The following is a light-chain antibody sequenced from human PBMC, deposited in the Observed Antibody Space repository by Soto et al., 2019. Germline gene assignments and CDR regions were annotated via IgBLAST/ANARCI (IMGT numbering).Light chain of an antibody. CDR1: SSDVGGYNY. J-gene: IGLJ2*01. Sequence: QSALTQPASVSGSPGQSITISCTGTSSDVGGYNYVSWYQQHPGKAPKLMIYEVSYRPSGVSNRFSGSKSGTTASLTISGLQADDEADYYCSSYTSSDTVVFGGGTKLTVL. CDR3: SSYTSSDTVV. CDR2: EVS. V-gene: IGLV2-14*01.